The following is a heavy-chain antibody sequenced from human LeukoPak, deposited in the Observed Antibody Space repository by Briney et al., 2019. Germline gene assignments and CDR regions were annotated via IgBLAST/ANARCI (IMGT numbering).Heavy chain of an antibody. Sequence: PSETLSLTCAVYGGSFSGYYWSWIRQPPGKGLEWIGEINHSGSTNYNPSLKSRVTISVDTSKNQFSLKLTTVTAADTAVYYCARGRSYNTFDYWGQGTLVTVSS. CDR3: ARGRSYNTFDY. V-gene: IGHV4-34*01. CDR2: INHSGST. CDR1: GGSFSGYY. D-gene: IGHD3-10*01. J-gene: IGHJ4*02.